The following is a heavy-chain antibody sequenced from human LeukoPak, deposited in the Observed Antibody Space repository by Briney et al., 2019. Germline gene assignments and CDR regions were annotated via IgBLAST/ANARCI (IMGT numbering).Heavy chain of an antibody. Sequence: SQTLSLTCTVSGGSISSGNYYWTWIRQPAGKGLEWIGRIFTSGSTNYNPSLKSRVTISVDTSKNQFSLKLSSVTAADTAVYYCARAPVVNDAFDIWGQGTMVTVSS. CDR2: IFTSGST. D-gene: IGHD2-15*01. CDR3: ARAPVVNDAFDI. V-gene: IGHV4-61*02. J-gene: IGHJ3*02. CDR1: GGSISSGNYY.